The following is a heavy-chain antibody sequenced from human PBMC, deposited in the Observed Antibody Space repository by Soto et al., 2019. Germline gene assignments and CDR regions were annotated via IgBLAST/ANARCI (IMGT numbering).Heavy chain of an antibody. CDR1: GYTFTRYT. CDR2: INPDNGNT. D-gene: IGHD2-15*01. J-gene: IGHJ5*02. V-gene: IGHV1-3*01. CDR3: ARGIATGQLDP. Sequence: QVQLVQSGAEVKKPGASVKISCKASGYTFTRYTMNWVRQAPGQRLEWMGWINPDNGNTKSSQKFQDRVIITRDTAASTAYMDLSILRSEDTAVYYGARGIATGQLDPWGQGTLVTVSS.